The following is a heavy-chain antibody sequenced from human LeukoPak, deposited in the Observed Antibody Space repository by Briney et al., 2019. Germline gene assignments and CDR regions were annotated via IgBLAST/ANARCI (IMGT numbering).Heavy chain of an antibody. J-gene: IGHJ5*02. CDR1: GGSISSGGYS. CDR3: ARGRGASIAAAGFDP. V-gene: IGHV4-30-2*01. D-gene: IGHD6-13*01. CDR2: IYHSGST. Sequence: KPSQTLSLTCAVSGGSISSGGYSWSWIRQPPGKGLEWIGYIYHSGSTYYNPSLKSRVTISVDRSKNQFSLKLSSVTAADTAAYYCARGRGASIAAAGFDPWGQGTLVTVSS.